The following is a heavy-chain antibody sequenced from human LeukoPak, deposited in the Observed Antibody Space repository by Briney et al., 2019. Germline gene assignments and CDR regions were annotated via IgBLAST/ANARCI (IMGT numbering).Heavy chain of an antibody. CDR2: IRSKAYGGTT. V-gene: IGHV3-49*04. D-gene: IGHD1-26*01. Sequence: GGSLRLSCTASGFTFGDYAMSWVSQAPGEGLEWVGFIRSKAYGGTTEYAASVKGRFTISRDDSKSIAYLQMNSLKTEDTAVYYCTRDSGSYFVYWFDPWGQGTLVTVSS. CDR3: TRDSGSYFVYWFDP. J-gene: IGHJ5*02. CDR1: GFTFGDYA.